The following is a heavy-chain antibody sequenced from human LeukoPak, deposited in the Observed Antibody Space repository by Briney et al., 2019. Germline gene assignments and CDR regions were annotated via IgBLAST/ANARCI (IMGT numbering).Heavy chain of an antibody. D-gene: IGHD3-3*01. CDR2: ISSSSSYT. J-gene: IGHJ3*02. CDR1: GFTFSDYY. V-gene: IGHV3-11*06. CDR3: ARDFGSSHIPDAFDI. Sequence: GGSLRLSCAASGFTFSDYYMSWIRQAPGKGLEWVSYISSSSSYTKYADSVKGRFTISRDNAKNSLYLQMNSLRAEDTAVYYCARDFGSSHIPDAFDIWGQGTMVTVSS.